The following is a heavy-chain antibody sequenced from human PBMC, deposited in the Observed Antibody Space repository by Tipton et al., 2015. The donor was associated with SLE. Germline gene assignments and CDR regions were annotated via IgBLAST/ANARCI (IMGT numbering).Heavy chain of an antibody. Sequence: SLRLSCAASGFTFSSYAMHWVRQAPGKGLEWVAVISYDGSNKYYADSVKGRFTISRDNSKNTLYLQMNSLRAEDTAVYYCAKDMVATILGPFDYWGQGTRVTVS. CDR2: ISYDGSNK. CDR3: AKDMVATILGPFDY. V-gene: IGHV3-30*04. CDR1: GFTFSSYA. J-gene: IGHJ4*02. D-gene: IGHD5-12*01.